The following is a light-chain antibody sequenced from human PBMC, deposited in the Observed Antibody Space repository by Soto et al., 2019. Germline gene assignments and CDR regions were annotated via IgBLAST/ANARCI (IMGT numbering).Light chain of an antibody. CDR2: WAS. CDR1: RSLLHNSNDKNY. CDR3: QQYYGIPLT. V-gene: IGKV4-1*01. Sequence: DIVMTQSPDSLAVSLGERATINCKSSRSLLHNSNDKNYLAWYQQKPGQPPKLLFYWASTRQSGVPERFSGSGSERDFTLTVPSLRAEDVAVYYCQQYYGIPLTFGGGTQVEIK. J-gene: IGKJ4*01.